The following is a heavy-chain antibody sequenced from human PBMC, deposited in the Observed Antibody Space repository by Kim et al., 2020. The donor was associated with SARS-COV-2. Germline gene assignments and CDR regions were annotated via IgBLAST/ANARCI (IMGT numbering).Heavy chain of an antibody. V-gene: IGHV4-34*01. D-gene: IGHD6-19*01. J-gene: IGHJ4*02. Sequence: SETLSLTCAVYGGSFSGYYWSWIRQPPGKGLEWIGEINHSGSTNYNPSLKSRVTISVDTSKNQFSLKLSSVTAADTAVYYCARLVAGHFDYWAQGTLVTV. CDR1: GGSFSGYY. CDR3: ARLVAGHFDY. CDR2: INHSGST.